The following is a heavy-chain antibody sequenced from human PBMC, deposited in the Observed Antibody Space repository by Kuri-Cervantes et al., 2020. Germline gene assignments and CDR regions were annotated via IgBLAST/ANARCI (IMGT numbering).Heavy chain of an antibody. D-gene: IGHD6-13*01. CDR3: ATSLAAADVSWFDP. Sequence: SVKVSCKASGGTFSSYAVSWVRQAPGQGLEWMGGIIPIFGTANYAQKFQGRVTITADESTSTAYMELSSLRSEDTAVYYCATSLAAADVSWFDPWGQGTLVTVSS. J-gene: IGHJ5*02. CDR2: IIPIFGTA. V-gene: IGHV1-69*13. CDR1: GGTFSSYA.